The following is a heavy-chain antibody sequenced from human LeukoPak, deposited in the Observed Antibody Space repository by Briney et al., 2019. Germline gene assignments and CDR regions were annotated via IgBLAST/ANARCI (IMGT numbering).Heavy chain of an antibody. Sequence: ASVKVSCKASGYTFTSYAMNWVRQAPGQGLEWMGIINLSGGSTSYAQKFQGRVTMTRDTSTSTVYMELSSLRSEDTAVYYCARGEIVTMVRGVKSFYYWGQGTLVTVSS. CDR2: INLSGGST. D-gene: IGHD3-10*01. CDR1: GYTFTSYA. CDR3: ARGEIVTMVRGVKSFYY. V-gene: IGHV1-46*01. J-gene: IGHJ4*02.